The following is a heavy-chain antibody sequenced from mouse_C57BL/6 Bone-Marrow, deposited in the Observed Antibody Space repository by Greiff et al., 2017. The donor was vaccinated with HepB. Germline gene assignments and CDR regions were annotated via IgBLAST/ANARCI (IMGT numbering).Heavy chain of an antibody. CDR1: GYTFTDYY. J-gene: IGHJ1*03. V-gene: IGHV1-19*01. Sequence: SGPVLVKPGASVKMSCKASGYTFTDYYMNWVKQSHGKSLEWIGVINPYNGGTSYNQKFKGKATLTVDKSSSTAYMELNSLTSEDSAVYYCARKSNPWYFDVWGTGTTVTVSS. D-gene: IGHD2-5*01. CDR2: INPYNGGT. CDR3: ARKSNPWYFDV.